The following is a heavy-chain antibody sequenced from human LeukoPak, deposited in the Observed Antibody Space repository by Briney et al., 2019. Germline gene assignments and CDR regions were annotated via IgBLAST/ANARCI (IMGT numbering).Heavy chain of an antibody. CDR3: GTAAAPFFPDYYYGMDV. CDR2: ISWNSGSI. D-gene: IGHD6-13*01. V-gene: IGHV3-9*01. CDR1: GFTFDDYA. Sequence: GGSLRLSCAASGFTFDDYAMHWVRQAPGKGLEWVSGISWNSGSIGYADSVKGRFTLSRDNAKNSLYLQMNSLRAEDTAVYYWGTAAAPFFPDYYYGMDVWGQGTTVTVSS. J-gene: IGHJ6*02.